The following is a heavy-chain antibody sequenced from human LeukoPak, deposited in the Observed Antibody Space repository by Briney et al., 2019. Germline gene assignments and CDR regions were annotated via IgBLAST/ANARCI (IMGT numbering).Heavy chain of an antibody. CDR2: ISGSGGST. D-gene: IGHD1-26*01. CDR1: GFTFSDYG. J-gene: IGHJ3*02. CDR3: AKIGWDDAFDI. Sequence: GGSLRLSCAASGFTFSDYGMSWVRQAPGKGLEWVSVISGSGGSTYYADSVKGRFTISRDNSKNTLYLQMNSLRAEDTAVYYCAKIGWDDAFDIWGQGTMVTVSS. V-gene: IGHV3-23*01.